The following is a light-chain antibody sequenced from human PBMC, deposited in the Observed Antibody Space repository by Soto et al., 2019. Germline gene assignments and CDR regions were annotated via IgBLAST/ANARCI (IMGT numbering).Light chain of an antibody. CDR3: QQRSNWLT. CDR1: QSVSSY. V-gene: IGKV3-11*01. CDR2: DAS. Sequence: EIVLTQSPATLSLSPGERATLSCRASQSVSSYLAWYQQKPGQAPRLLIYDASSRATGIPARCSGSGSGTDFTLTISSLEPEDLASYYCQQRSNWLTFGGGNKVEIK. J-gene: IGKJ4*01.